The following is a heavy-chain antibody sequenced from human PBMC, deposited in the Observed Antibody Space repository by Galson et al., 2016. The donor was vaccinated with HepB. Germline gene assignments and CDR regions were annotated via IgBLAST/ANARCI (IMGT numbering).Heavy chain of an antibody. D-gene: IGHD3-16*01. CDR1: GYLFTDYY. J-gene: IGHJ3*01. Sequence: SVKVSCKASGYLFTDYYIHWVRRAPGQGLEWMGWISPNSGDTNYAQKFRGRVTLTRDTSITTSFLELDSLTSYDTATFSCARINAATLDAFDVWGQGTLVTVSS. V-gene: IGHV1-2*02. CDR3: ARINAATLDAFDV. CDR2: ISPNSGDT.